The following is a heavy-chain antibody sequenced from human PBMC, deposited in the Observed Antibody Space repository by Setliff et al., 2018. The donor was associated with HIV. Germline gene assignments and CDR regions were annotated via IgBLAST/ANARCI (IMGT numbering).Heavy chain of an antibody. Sequence: SETLSLTCTVSGGSISTNSYYWGWIRQSPGKGLEWVGNVHNSGGTNYNPSLKSRISISVDTSKNQFSLNVNSVTAPDTAVYYCVRHTRDTSLAHYYYYIDVWGKGTTVTVSS. V-gene: IGHV4-39*01. CDR2: VHNSGGT. D-gene: IGHD5-18*01. CDR1: GGSISTNSYY. CDR3: VRHTRDTSLAHYYYYIDV. J-gene: IGHJ6*03.